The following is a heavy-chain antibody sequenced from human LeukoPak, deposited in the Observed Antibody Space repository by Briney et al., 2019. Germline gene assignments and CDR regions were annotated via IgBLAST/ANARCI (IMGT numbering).Heavy chain of an antibody. D-gene: IGHD6-6*01. CDR1: GYTFTSYY. J-gene: IGHJ6*02. V-gene: IGHV1-46*01. CDR3: ALAARYYYYGMDV. Sequence: ASVKVSCKASGYTFTSYYIHWVRQAPGQGLEWMGIINPSGGSTHAQKFQGRVTVTRDTSTSTVYMELSSLRSEDTAVYYCALAARYYYYGMDVWGQGTTVTVSS. CDR2: INPSGGST.